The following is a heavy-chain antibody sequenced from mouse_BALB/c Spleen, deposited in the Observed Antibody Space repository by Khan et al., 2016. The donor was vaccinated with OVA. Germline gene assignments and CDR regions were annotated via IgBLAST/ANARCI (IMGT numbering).Heavy chain of an antibody. CDR3: ARGHWYCDG. CDR1: GYTFTNYA. V-gene: IGHV9-3-1*01. Sequence: QIQLVQSGPELKKPGETVKISCKASGYTFTNYAMNWVRQAPGKGLKWMGWINTYTGEPTYADDFKGRFAFSLETSASAAYLQINNLKNEDTATYCWARGHWYCDGWGAGTTVTVSS. CDR2: INTYTGEP. J-gene: IGHJ1*01.